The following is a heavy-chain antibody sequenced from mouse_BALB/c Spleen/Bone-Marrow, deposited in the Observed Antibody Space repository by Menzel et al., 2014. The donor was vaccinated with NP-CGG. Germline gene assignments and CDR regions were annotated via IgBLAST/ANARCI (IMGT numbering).Heavy chain of an antibody. J-gene: IGHJ2*01. V-gene: IGHV7-3*02. CDR3: ARDMGGLLFDY. Sequence: DVQLVESGGGLVQPGGSLRLSCATSGFTFTDYYMNWVRQPPGKALEWLGFIRNKAYSYTTEYSASGKGRFTISRDNSQSILYLQMNTLRAEDSATYYCARDMGGLLFDYWGQGTTLTVSS. CDR2: IRNKAYSYTT. D-gene: IGHD2-3*01. CDR1: GFTFTDYY.